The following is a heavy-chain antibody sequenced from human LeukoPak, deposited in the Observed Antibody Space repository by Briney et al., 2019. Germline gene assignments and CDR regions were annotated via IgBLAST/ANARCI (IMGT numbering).Heavy chain of an antibody. D-gene: IGHD6-13*01. Sequence: GGSLRLSCAASGFTFSNYWMSWVRHAPGKGLEWVANIKQDGSVKYYVDSVKGRFTISRDNAKNSLYLQMNSLGAEDTAVYYCARDRIAAGGYFDYWGQGILVTVSS. CDR1: GFTFSNYW. V-gene: IGHV3-7*01. CDR2: IKQDGSVK. J-gene: IGHJ4*02. CDR3: ARDRIAAGGYFDY.